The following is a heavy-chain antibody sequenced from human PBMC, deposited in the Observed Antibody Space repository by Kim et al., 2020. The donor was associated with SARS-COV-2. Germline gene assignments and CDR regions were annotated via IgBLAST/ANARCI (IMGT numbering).Heavy chain of an antibody. V-gene: IGHV3-30*02. D-gene: IGHD6-19*01. CDR3: AKVRAPYATVAADY. Sequence: ADSVKGRFTISRDNSKNTLYLQMNSLRAEDTAVYYCAKVRAPYATVAADYWGQGTLVTVSS. J-gene: IGHJ4*02.